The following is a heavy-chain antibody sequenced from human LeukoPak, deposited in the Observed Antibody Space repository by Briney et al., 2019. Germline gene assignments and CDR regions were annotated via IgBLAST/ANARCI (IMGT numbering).Heavy chain of an antibody. J-gene: IGHJ4*02. CDR1: GGSISSYY. CDR3: ARGLAAAAVAGLDY. Sequence: PSETLSLTCTVSGGSISSYYWSWIRQPAGKGLEWIGYIYYSGSTNYNPSLKSRVTISVDTSKNQFSLKLSSVTAADTAVYYCARGLAAAAVAGLDYWGQGTLVTVSS. D-gene: IGHD6-19*01. V-gene: IGHV4-59*01. CDR2: IYYSGST.